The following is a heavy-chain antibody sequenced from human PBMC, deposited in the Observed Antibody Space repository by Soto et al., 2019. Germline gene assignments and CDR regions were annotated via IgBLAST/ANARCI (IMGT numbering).Heavy chain of an antibody. V-gene: IGHV1-18*01. CDR3: ARGITIFGVVITIALDY. J-gene: IGHJ4*02. D-gene: IGHD3-3*01. CDR1: GYTFTSYG. CDR2: ISAYNGNT. Sequence: QVQLVQSGAEVKKPGASVKVSCKASGYTFTSYGISWVRQAPGQELEWMGWISAYNGNTNYAQKLQGRVTMTTDTSTSTAYMELRSLRSDDTAVYYCARGITIFGVVITIALDYWGQGTLVTVSS.